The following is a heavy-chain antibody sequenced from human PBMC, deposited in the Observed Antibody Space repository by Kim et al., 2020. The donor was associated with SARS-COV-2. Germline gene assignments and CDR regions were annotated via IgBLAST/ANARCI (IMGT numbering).Heavy chain of an antibody. J-gene: IGHJ4*02. D-gene: IGHD6-19*01. CDR3: TTDDSGWFDY. CDR2: TT. Sequence: TTDYAAPVKGIFTISRDDSKNTLYLQMNSLKTEDTAVYYCTTDDSGWFDYWGQGTLVTVSS. V-gene: IGHV3-15*01.